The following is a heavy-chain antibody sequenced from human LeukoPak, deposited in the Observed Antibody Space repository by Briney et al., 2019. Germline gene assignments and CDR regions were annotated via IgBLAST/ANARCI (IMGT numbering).Heavy chain of an antibody. J-gene: IGHJ4*02. CDR1: GYTFTGYY. D-gene: IGHD4-17*01. V-gene: IGHV1-8*03. CDR3: ATGLRRTTVTAEDY. Sequence: ASVKVSCKASGYTFTGYYMHWVRQAPGQGLEWMGWINPNSGNTGYAQKFQGRVTITRNTSISTAYMELSSLRSEDTAVYYCATGLRRTTVTAEDYWGQGTLVTVSS. CDR2: INPNSGNT.